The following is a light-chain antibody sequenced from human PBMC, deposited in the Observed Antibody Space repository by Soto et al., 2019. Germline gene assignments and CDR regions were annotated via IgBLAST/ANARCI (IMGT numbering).Light chain of an antibody. CDR2: EVN. J-gene: IGLJ3*02. CDR3: CSYAGSDTGA. V-gene: IGLV2-23*02. CDR1: RSDVGNYNL. Sequence: QSALTQPASVSGSPGQSITISCAGTRSDVGNYNLVSWYQQHPGKAPKLMIYEVNKRPSGVSNRFSVSKSGNTASLTISGLQAEDEADYYCCSYAGSDTGAFGGGTKLTVL.